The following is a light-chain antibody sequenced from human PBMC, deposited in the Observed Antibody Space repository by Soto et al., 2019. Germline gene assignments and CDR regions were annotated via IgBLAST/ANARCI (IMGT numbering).Light chain of an antibody. J-gene: IGKJ1*01. Sequence: DIQMTQSPSSLSASVGDRVTITCRASQDIRIALDWFQQKPGKAPRRLIYGSSSLKNGVPSRFSGGGSGTEFTLTISSLQPEDFATYFCLQRSSLPWAFGQGTKVDVK. CDR2: GSS. CDR3: LQRSSLPWA. CDR1: QDIRIA. V-gene: IGKV1-17*01.